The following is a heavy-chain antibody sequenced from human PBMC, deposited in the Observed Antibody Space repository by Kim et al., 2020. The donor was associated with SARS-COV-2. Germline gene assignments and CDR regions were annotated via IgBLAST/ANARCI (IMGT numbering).Heavy chain of an antibody. CDR3: ARGGTDITIFGVVTNSNYYYYYMDV. Sequence: SETLSLTCAVYGGSFSGYYWSWIRQPPGKGLEWIGEINHSGSTNYNPSLKSRVTISVDTSKNQFSLKLSSVTAADTAVYYCARGGTDITIFGVVTNSNYYYYYMDVWGKGTTVTVSS. J-gene: IGHJ6*03. CDR1: GGSFSGYY. CDR2: INHSGST. D-gene: IGHD3-3*01. V-gene: IGHV4-34*01.